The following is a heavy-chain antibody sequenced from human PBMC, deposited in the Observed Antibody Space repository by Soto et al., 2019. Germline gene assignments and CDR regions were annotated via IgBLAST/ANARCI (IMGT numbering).Heavy chain of an antibody. V-gene: IGHV3-48*01. J-gene: IGHJ4*02. CDR3: ARMTSSLSPGR. CDR2: IRSSGSPT. D-gene: IGHD2-2*01. Sequence: AGGSLRLSCVGSGFDFSNYSMNWVRQAPGKGLEWVSYIRSSGSPTYYAGSVKGRFTISRDNAKKSLYLQMNSLRAEDTAVYYCARMTSSLSPGRWGQGTLVTVSS. CDR1: GFDFSNYS.